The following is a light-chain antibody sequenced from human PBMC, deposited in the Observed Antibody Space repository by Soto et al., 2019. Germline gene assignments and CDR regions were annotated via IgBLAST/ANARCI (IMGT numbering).Light chain of an antibody. V-gene: IGKV1-5*03. CDR1: QTISSW. Sequence: DIKMTQSPSTLSGSVGDRVTITCRASQTISSWLAWYQQKPGKAPKLLIYKASNLESGVPSRFTGSGSGTEFTLTISSLQPDDFATYYCQQYNTYSTFGQGTRLEIK. J-gene: IGKJ5*01. CDR2: KAS. CDR3: QQYNTYST.